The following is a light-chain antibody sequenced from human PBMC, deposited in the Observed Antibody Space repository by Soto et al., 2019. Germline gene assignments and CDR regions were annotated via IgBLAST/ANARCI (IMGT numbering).Light chain of an antibody. CDR3: MQGTHWPPF. Sequence: AIRMTQSPSSLSASTGDRVTITCRASQGISSYLAWYQQKPGKAPKLLIYAASTLQSGVPDRFSGSGSGTDFTLKISRVEAEDVGVYYCMQGTHWPPFFGQGTKLEIK. J-gene: IGKJ2*01. CDR1: QGISSY. V-gene: IGKV1-8*01. CDR2: AAS.